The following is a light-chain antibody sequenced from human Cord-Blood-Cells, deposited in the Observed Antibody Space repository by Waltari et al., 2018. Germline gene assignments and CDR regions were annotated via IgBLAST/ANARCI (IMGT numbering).Light chain of an antibody. CDR2: KDS. CDR1: ALPKQY. V-gene: IGLV3-25*03. J-gene: IGLJ3*02. Sequence: SYELTQPPSVSASAGQTARITGSGDALPKQYAYWYQQKPGQAPVLVINKDSERPSGSPERFSGSSSGTTVTLTISGVQAEDEADYYCQSADSSGTYWVFGGGTKLTVL. CDR3: QSADSSGTYWV.